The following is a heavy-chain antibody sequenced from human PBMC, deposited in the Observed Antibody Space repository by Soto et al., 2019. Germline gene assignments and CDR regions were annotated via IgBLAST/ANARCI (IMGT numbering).Heavy chain of an antibody. D-gene: IGHD6-19*01. CDR3: ARDPSISIAVAVHFDY. V-gene: IGHV3-30-3*01. CDR2: ISYDGSNK. Sequence: PGGSLRLSCAASGFTFSSYAMHWVRQAPGKGLEWVAVISYDGSNKYYADSVKGRFTISRDNSKNTLYLQMNSLRAEDTAVYYCARDPSISIAVAVHFDYWGQGTLVTAPQ. CDR1: GFTFSSYA. J-gene: IGHJ4*02.